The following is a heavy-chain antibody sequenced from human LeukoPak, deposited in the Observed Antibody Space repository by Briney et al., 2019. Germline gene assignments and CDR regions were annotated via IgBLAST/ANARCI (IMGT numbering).Heavy chain of an antibody. CDR1: GGSISTYY. V-gene: IGHV4-59*01. Sequence: PSETLSLTCTVSGGSISTYYWSWIRQPPGKGLEWIGYIYYTGSTNYNPSLKSRVTISVDTSKNQFSLKLSSVTAADTAVYYCAKLGVVGATSSLDYWGQGTLVTVSS. D-gene: IGHD1-26*01. CDR2: IYYTGST. J-gene: IGHJ4*02. CDR3: AKLGVVGATSSLDY.